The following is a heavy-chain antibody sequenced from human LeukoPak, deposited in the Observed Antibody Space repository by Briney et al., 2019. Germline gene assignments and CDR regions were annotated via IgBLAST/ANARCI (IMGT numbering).Heavy chain of an antibody. CDR2: IKPEGSEK. V-gene: IGHV3-7*01. CDR3: TRNRGLDV. Sequence: GGSLRLSCAASGFTFSSFWMSWVRQAPGKGLEWVANIKPEGSEKYYVDSVKGRFTISRDNAKNSLYLQMNSLRAEDTAVYYCTRNRGLDVWGQGTAVTVSS. CDR1: GFTFSSFW. J-gene: IGHJ6*02. D-gene: IGHD6-25*01.